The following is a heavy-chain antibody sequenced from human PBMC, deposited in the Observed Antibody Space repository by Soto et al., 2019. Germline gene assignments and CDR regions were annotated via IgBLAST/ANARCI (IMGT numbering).Heavy chain of an antibody. CDR1: GFTFRTFA. Sequence: PGGSLRLSCAASGFTFRTFAMHWIRQAPGKGLEWVAVISSDGNTRYYADSVKGRFTISRDNSKNTLFLQMNSLRPEDTAVYYCARAPTSRFDYWGQGTLVTVSS. CDR3: ARAPTSRFDY. V-gene: IGHV3-30-3*01. CDR2: ISSDGNTR. J-gene: IGHJ4*02.